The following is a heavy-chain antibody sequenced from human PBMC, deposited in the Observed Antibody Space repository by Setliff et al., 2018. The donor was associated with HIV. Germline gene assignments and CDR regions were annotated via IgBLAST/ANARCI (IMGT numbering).Heavy chain of an antibody. CDR3: ARGLKGGGYYFDY. V-gene: IGHV4-59*02. J-gene: IGHJ4*01. CDR2: VYYSGST. CDR1: GDSVSGYY. D-gene: IGHD1-26*01. Sequence: SETLSLTCGVSGDSVSGYYWIWIRQSPGKGLEWIGYVYYSGSTNYNPSLKSRVTLSFDTSKNNFSLNLNSVTATDTAVYYCARGLKGGGYYFDYWGQGMLVTVSS.